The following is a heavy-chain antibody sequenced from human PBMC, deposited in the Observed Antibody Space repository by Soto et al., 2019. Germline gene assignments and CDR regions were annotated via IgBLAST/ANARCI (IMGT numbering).Heavy chain of an antibody. J-gene: IGHJ5*02. CDR3: AKDPLFGP. Sequence: GGSLRLSCADSGFTFSSYGMHWVRQGPGKGLEWVAVISYDGSNKYYADSVKGRFTISRDNSKNTLYLQMNSLRAEDTAVYYCAKDPLFGPWGQGTLVTVSS. CDR1: GFTFSSYG. CDR2: ISYDGSNK. V-gene: IGHV3-30*18.